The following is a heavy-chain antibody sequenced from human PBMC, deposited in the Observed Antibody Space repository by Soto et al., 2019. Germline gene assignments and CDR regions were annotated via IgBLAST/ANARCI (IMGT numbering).Heavy chain of an antibody. CDR1: GGTFSSYA. CDR3: ARISSSWYRSFDY. J-gene: IGHJ4*02. V-gene: IGHV1-69*13. Sequence: WASVKVSCKASGGTFSSYAVSWVRQAPGQGLEWMGGIIPIFGTANYAQKFQGRVTITADESTSTAYMELSSLRSEDTAVYYCARISSSWYRSFDYWGQGTLVTVSS. CDR2: IIPIFGTA. D-gene: IGHD6-13*01.